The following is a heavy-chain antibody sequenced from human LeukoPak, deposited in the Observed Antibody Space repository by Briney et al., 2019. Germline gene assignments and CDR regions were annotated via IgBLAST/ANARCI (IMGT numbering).Heavy chain of an antibody. V-gene: IGHV4-34*01. CDR2: INHSGST. D-gene: IGHD2-2*01. Sequence: PSETLSLTCAVYGGSFSGYHWSWIRQPPGKGLEWIGEINHSGSTNYNPSLKSRVTISVDTSKNQFSLKLSSVTAADTAVYYCARREAHCSSTSCYFNSWGQGTLVTVSS. CDR1: GGSFSGYH. CDR3: ARREAHCSSTSCYFNS. J-gene: IGHJ5*02.